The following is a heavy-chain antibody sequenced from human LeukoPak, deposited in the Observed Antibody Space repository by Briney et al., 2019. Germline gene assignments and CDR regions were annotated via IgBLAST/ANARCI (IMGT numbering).Heavy chain of an antibody. J-gene: IGHJ5*01. CDR2: INANSGTT. CDR1: GFAFSFYT. V-gene: IGHV3-23*01. D-gene: IGHD6-19*01. CDR3: AKPISGGLAVTADWFHP. Sequence: GGSLRLSCAASGFAFSFYTMSWLRQPPGKGLEWVSTINANSGTTSYAASVRGRFTISRDNSKNTLYLQVNTLRADDTATYYCAKPISGGLAVTADWFHPWGQGTLVVVSS.